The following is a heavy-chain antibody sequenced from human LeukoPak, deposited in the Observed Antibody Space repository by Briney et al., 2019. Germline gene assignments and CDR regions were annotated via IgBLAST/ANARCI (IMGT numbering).Heavy chain of an antibody. CDR2: ISAYNSNT. CDR1: GYTFTSYG. Sequence: ASVKVSCKASGYTFTSYGINWVRQAPGQGLEWMGWISAYNSNTHYAQKLQGRVTMTTDTSTSTAYMELRRLRSDDTAVYYCARVFYYDSSGHNWFDSWGPGTLVTVSS. CDR3: ARVFYYDSSGHNWFDS. D-gene: IGHD3-22*01. J-gene: IGHJ5*01. V-gene: IGHV1-18*01.